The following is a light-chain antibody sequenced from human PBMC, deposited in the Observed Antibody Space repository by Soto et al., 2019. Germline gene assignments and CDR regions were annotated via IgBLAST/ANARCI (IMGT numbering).Light chain of an antibody. J-gene: IGKJ4*01. Sequence: EIVMTQSPATLSVSPGERATLSCRASESVSNNLDWYQQKFGQAPRLLNYHASTRATRIPARFSGSGSGTELTRTISTLQSEAFALYYCQQYNEWPLTFGGGTKVEIK. CDR3: QQYNEWPLT. CDR2: HAS. V-gene: IGKV3-15*01. CDR1: ESVSNN.